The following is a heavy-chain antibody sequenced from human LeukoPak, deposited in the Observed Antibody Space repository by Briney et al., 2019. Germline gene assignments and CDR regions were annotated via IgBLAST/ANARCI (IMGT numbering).Heavy chain of an antibody. D-gene: IGHD3-3*01. CDR2: ISPTGSTT. Sequence: PGGSLRLSCTASGFSFSGHWMHWARQLPGKGLVWVSRISPTGSTTSYADSVKGRFTISRDNSKNTLYLQMNSLRAEDTAVYYCAKDIGARTYDVGSTDLAPPPLSYFLEGIGYWGQGTLVTVSS. V-gene: IGHV3-74*01. CDR3: AKDIGARTYDVGSTDLAPPPLSYFLEGIGY. CDR1: GFSFSGHW. J-gene: IGHJ4*02.